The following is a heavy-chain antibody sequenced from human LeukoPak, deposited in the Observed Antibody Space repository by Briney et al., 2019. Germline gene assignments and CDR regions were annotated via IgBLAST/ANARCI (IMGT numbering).Heavy chain of an antibody. V-gene: IGHV3-15*01. Sequence: PGGSLRLSCAASGFIFSSYAMSWVRQAPGKGLEWVGRIKSKTDGGTTDYAAPVKGRFTISRDDSKNTLYLQMNSLKTEDTAVYYCTTDPPTYCSGGSCYSSHYYYYMDVWGKGTTVTVSS. D-gene: IGHD2-15*01. CDR3: TTDPPTYCSGGSCYSSHYYYYMDV. CDR2: IKSKTDGGTT. J-gene: IGHJ6*03. CDR1: GFIFSSYA.